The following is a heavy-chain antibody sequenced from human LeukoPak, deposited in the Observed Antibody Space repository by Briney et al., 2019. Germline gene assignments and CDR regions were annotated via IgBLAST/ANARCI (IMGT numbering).Heavy chain of an antibody. D-gene: IGHD3-22*01. CDR1: GFIFSSYE. CDR3: VRGGGSAYKYNAFDI. Sequence: GGSLRLSCAASGFIFSSYEMNWVGQAPGKGLEWISYISISGTTIYYAESVKGRFTISRDNTKNSLYLQMNSLRAEDTAVYYCVRGGGSAYKYNAFDIWGQGTMVTGSS. J-gene: IGHJ3*02. CDR2: ISISGTTI. V-gene: IGHV3-48*03.